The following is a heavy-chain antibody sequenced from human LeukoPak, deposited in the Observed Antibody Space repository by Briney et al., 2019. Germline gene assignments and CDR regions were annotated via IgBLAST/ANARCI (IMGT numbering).Heavy chain of an antibody. Sequence: GGSLRLSCAASGFTFSDYNMHWVRQAPGKGLEWVTVISYDGSNKYYADSVNGRFTISRDNSRNTLHLQMNSLRAEDTAVYYYAKVRWDNSGWYYLDYWGQGTLVTVSS. D-gene: IGHD6-19*01. J-gene: IGHJ4*02. CDR2: ISYDGSNK. CDR3: AKVRWDNSGWYYLDY. CDR1: GFTFSDYN. V-gene: IGHV3-30*18.